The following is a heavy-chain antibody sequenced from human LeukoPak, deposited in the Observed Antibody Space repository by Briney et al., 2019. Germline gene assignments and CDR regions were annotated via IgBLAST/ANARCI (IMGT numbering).Heavy chain of an antibody. CDR3: LTSSFDH. CDR1: GFTFDDYA. J-gene: IGHJ4*02. CDR2: ISSNSDTI. Sequence: PGGSLRLSCAASGFTFDDYAIHWVRQAPGKGPEWVSSISSNSDTIAYAEPVKGRFTVSRDNTINSLYLQMDSLRVEDTALYYCLTSSFDHWGQGTLVTVSS. V-gene: IGHV3-9*01.